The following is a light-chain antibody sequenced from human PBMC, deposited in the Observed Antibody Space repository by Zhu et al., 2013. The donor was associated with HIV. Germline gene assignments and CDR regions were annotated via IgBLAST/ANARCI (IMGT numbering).Light chain of an antibody. Sequence: EIMMTQSPAILSVSPGDSATLSCRASQSVTTKYLAWYQQKYGQAPRLLVYDASNRATGVPARFSGSGSGTEFTLTINSLQSEDFAVYYCQQYGNSPPYSFGQGTKLEIK. CDR1: QSVTTKY. V-gene: IGKV3-15*01. CDR3: QQYGNSPPYS. J-gene: IGKJ2*03. CDR2: DAS.